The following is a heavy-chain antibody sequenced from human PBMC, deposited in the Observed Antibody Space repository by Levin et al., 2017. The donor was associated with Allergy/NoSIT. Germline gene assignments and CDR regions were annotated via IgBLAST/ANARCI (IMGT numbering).Heavy chain of an antibody. CDR3: ASEIPRGSPDNYVPL. D-gene: IGHD3-10*02. V-gene: IGHV3-53*01. Sequence: GGSLRLSCAVSGFTVSSNYMSWVRQAPGKGPEWVSVIYGGGSTYSADSVRGRFTISRDDSGNTLSLQMNRLRVEDTAVYYCASEIPRGSPDNYVPLWGRGTLVTVSS. CDR1: GFTVSSNY. J-gene: IGHJ4*02. CDR2: IYGGGST.